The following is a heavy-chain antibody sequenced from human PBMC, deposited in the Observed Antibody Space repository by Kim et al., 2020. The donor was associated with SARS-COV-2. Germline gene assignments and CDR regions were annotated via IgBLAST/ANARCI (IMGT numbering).Heavy chain of an antibody. J-gene: IGHJ4*02. CDR1: GYTFTSYG. CDR3: ARVENVDYYGSGSYLTDY. CDR2: ISAYNGNT. Sequence: ASVKVSCKASGYTFTSYGISWVRQAPGQGLEWMGWISAYNGNTNYAQKLQGRVTMTTDTSTSTAYMELRSLRSDDTAVYYCARVENVDYYGSGSYLTDYWGQGTLVTVSS. V-gene: IGHV1-18*04. D-gene: IGHD3-10*01.